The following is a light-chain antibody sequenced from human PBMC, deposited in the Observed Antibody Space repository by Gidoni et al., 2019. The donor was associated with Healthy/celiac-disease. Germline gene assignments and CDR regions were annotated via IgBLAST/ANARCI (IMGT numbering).Light chain of an antibody. Sequence: EIVLTQSPGTLSLSPGERATLACRASQSVSSSYLAWYQQKPGQAPRLLLCGASSRATGIPDRFSGSGSGTDFTLTISRLEPEDFAVYYCQQYGSSPTFGQGTKVEIK. V-gene: IGKV3-20*01. CDR2: GAS. CDR1: QSVSSSY. CDR3: QQYGSSPT. J-gene: IGKJ1*01.